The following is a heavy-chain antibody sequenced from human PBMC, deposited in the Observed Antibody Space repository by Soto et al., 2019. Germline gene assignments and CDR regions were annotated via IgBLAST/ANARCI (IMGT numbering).Heavy chain of an antibody. D-gene: IGHD6-13*01. CDR2: IYYNAIT. V-gene: IGHV4-61*08. J-gene: IGHJ5*02. CDR1: GDSVSSGAYY. CDR3: ARANIAAAGTIFDP. Sequence: QVKLQESGPGLVKPSETLSLTCTVSGDSVSSGAYYWSWVRQPPGKGLEWIGYIYYNAITNYNPSLKSRVSILGDTSKSEISLTLNSVTAAATAVYYCARANIAAAGTIFDPWGQGVLVTVSA.